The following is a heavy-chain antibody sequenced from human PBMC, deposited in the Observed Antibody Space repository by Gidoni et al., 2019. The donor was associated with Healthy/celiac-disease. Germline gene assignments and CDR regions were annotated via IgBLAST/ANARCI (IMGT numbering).Heavy chain of an antibody. Sequence: QVQLVESGGGVVQPGRSLRLSCAASGFTFSSYGMHWVRQAPGKGLEWVAVIWYDGSNKYYADSVKGRFTISRDNSKNTLYLQMNSLRAEDTAVYYCARDQVWFGELTMDVWGQRDHGHRLL. D-gene: IGHD3-10*01. CDR2: IWYDGSNK. V-gene: IGHV3-33*01. CDR3: ARDQVWFGELTMDV. J-gene: IGHJ6*04. CDR1: GFTFSSYG.